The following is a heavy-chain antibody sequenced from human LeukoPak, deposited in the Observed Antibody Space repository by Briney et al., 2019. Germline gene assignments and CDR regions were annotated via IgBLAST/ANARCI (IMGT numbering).Heavy chain of an antibody. J-gene: IGHJ6*02. CDR3: AKDPPYSSSWYGYYYYYGMDV. CDR2: ISYDGSNK. D-gene: IGHD6-13*01. V-gene: IGHV3-30*18. Sequence: GGSLRLSCAASGFTFSSYGMHWVRQAPGKGLERVAVISYDGSNKYYADSVKGRFTISRDNSKNTLYLQMNSLRAEDTAVYYCAKDPPYSSSWYGYYYYYGMDVWGQGTTVTVSS. CDR1: GFTFSSYG.